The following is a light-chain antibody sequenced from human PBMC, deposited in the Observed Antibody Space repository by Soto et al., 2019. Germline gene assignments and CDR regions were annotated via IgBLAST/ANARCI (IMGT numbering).Light chain of an antibody. V-gene: IGLV2-11*01. J-gene: IGLJ3*02. CDR2: DVS. CDR1: SSDVGGYNY. CDR3: CSYAGSSFWV. Sequence: QSALTQPRSVSGSPGQSVTISCTGTSSDVGGYNYVSWYQQHPGKAPKLMIYDVSKRPSGVPDRFSGSKSGSTASLTISGLQAEDEADYYCCSYAGSSFWVFGGGTKLTVL.